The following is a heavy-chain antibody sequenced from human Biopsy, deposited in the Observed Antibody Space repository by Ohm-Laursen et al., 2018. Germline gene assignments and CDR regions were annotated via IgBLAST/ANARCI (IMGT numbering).Heavy chain of an antibody. CDR1: GASVKTSGYF. J-gene: IGHJ2*01. D-gene: IGHD6-19*01. CDR3: VREPKAGTAEAWYFDL. V-gene: IGHV4-31*03. Sequence: SQTLSLTCSVSGASVKTSGYFWAWIRQRPGQGLEWIGYISYNERTHYNPSLTSRLAISFDTSNNRISLQLMSVSVADTAVYYCVREPKAGTAEAWYFDLWGRGSPVTVPS. CDR2: ISYNERT.